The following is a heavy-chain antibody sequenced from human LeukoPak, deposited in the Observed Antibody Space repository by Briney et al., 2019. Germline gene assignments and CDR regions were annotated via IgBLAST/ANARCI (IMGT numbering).Heavy chain of an antibody. Sequence: GGSLRLSCAASGFTFDDYAMHWVRQAPAKGREWVSLISGDGGSTYYADSVKGRFTISRDNSKNSLYLQMNSLRTEDTALYYCAKELFNWNYGALGFDYWGQGTLVTVSS. CDR3: AKELFNWNYGALGFDY. D-gene: IGHD1-7*01. CDR2: ISGDGGST. CDR1: GFTFDDYA. J-gene: IGHJ4*02. V-gene: IGHV3-43*02.